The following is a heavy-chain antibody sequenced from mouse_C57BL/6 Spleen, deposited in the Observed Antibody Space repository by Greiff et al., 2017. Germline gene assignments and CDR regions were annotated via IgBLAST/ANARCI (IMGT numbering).Heavy chain of an antibody. J-gene: IGHJ2*01. Sequence: DVKLVESEGGLVQPGSSMKLSCTASGFTFSDYYMAWVRQVPEKGLEWVANINYDGSSTYYLDSLKSRFIISRDNAKNILDLQMSSLKSEDTATYYCAREIRGLGDYFDYWGQGTTLTVSS. CDR1: GFTFSDYY. V-gene: IGHV5-16*01. D-gene: IGHD4-1*01. CDR3: AREIRGLGDYFDY. CDR2: INYDGSST.